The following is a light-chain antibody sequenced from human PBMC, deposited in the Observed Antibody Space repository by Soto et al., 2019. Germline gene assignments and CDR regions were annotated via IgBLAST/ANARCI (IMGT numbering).Light chain of an antibody. CDR2: KAS. J-gene: IGKJ1*01. CDR1: QSISSW. V-gene: IGKV1-5*03. Sequence: DIQMTQSPSTLSASVGDRVIITCRASQSISSWLAWYQQKPGKAPNLLIYKASTLKSGLPSRFSGSGSGTEFTLTISSLQPDDFATYYCQQYDNDSCTFGQGTKVEIK. CDR3: QQYDNDSCT.